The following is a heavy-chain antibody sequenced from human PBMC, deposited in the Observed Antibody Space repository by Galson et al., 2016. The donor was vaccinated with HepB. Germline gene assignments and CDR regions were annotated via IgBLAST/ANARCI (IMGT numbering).Heavy chain of an antibody. V-gene: IGHV4-59*01. CDR1: GGSISSYF. J-gene: IGHJ4*02. Sequence: SETLSLTCTVSGGSISSYFWTWIRQPPGKGLEWIGYIYYSGSTNYNPFLKSPVTMSVDTSKNQFSLNLSSVTAADTALYYCARSYRGSGTYYAYWGQGTLVTVSS. D-gene: IGHD3-10*01. CDR2: IYYSGST. CDR3: ARSYRGSGTYYAY.